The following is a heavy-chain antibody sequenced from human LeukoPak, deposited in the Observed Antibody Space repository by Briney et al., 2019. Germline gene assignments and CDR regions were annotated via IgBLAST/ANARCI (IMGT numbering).Heavy chain of an antibody. Sequence: GGSLRLSCAASGFGFSAAWMSWVRQAPGKGLEWVSAISGSGGSTYYADSVKGRFSISRDNSKNTLHLQMNSLRAEDTAVYYCAKRRGLELLYYYYMDVWGKGTTVTVSS. D-gene: IGHD1-7*01. CDR2: ISGSGGST. CDR3: AKRRGLELLYYYYMDV. V-gene: IGHV3-23*01. J-gene: IGHJ6*03. CDR1: GFGFSAAW.